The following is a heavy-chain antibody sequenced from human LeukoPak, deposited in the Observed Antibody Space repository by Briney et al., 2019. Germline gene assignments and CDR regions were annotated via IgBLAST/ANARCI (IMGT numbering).Heavy chain of an antibody. J-gene: IGHJ4*02. CDR3: ARLRAGLWLRYYLDY. CDR1: GGSFSGYY. CDR2: INHSGST. Sequence: PSETLSLTCAVYGGSFSGYYWSWIRQPPGKGLEWIGEINHSGSTNYNPSLKSRVTISADTSKNQFSLKLSSVTAADTAVYYCARLRAGLWLRYYLDYWGQGTLVTVSS. D-gene: IGHD5-18*01. V-gene: IGHV4-34*01.